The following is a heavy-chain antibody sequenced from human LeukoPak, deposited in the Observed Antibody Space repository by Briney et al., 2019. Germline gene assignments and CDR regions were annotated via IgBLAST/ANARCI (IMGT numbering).Heavy chain of an antibody. CDR1: VYTFIGYY. CDR3: ARVYCGGDCPTGGYYYYYMDV. J-gene: IGHJ6*03. CDR2: INPNSGGT. Sequence: GASAKVSCKASVYTFIGYYIHWVRQAPGQGLEWMGWINPNSGGTKYAQKFQGRVTMTRDTSITTAYMELSRLRSDDTAMYYCARVYCGGDCPTGGYYYYYMDVWGNGTTVTVSS. D-gene: IGHD2-21*02. V-gene: IGHV1-2*02.